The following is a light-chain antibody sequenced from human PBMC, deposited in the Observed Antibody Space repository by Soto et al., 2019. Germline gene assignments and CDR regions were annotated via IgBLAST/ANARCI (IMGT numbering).Light chain of an antibody. J-gene: IGLJ3*02. CDR3: SSYTNTTVV. V-gene: IGLV2-14*03. Sequence: QSALTQPASVSGSPGQSITISCTGTSSDVGGYSSVSWYQQHPGRAPQLMIFDVTNRPSGVSNRFSGSKSGNTASLTISGLQAEDEADYYCSSYTNTTVVFGGGTKVTVL. CDR1: SSDVGGYSS. CDR2: DVT.